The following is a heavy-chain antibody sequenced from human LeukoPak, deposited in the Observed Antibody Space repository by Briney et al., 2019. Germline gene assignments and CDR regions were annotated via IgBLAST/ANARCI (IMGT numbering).Heavy chain of an antibody. Sequence: ASVKVSCKASGYTFTSYAMNWVRQAPGQGLEWMGWINTNTGNPTYAQGFTGRFVFSLDTSVSTAYLQISSLKAEDTAVYYCGREKHYYDSSGYRPFDYWGQGTLVTVSS. CDR1: GYTFTSYA. CDR3: GREKHYYDSSGYRPFDY. D-gene: IGHD3-22*01. CDR2: INTNTGNP. V-gene: IGHV7-4-1*02. J-gene: IGHJ4*02.